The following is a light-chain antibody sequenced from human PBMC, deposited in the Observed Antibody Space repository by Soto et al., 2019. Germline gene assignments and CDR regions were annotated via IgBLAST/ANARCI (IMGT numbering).Light chain of an antibody. V-gene: IGKV3-11*01. CDR3: QQRSNWLTIT. CDR2: DAS. CDR1: QSVSSY. Sequence: EIVLTQSPATLSLSPGERATLSCRASQSVSSYLAWYQQKPGQAPRLLIYDASNRATGIPARFSGSGSGTDGTLTISSLEPEDFAVYDGQQRSNWLTITFGQGTRLEIK. J-gene: IGKJ5*01.